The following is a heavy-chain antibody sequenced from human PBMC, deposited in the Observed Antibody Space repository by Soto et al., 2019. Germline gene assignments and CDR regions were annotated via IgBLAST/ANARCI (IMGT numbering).Heavy chain of an antibody. CDR2: IYYSGST. V-gene: IGHV4-59*01. Sequence: RRIRQTTGKGLEWIGYIYYSGSTNYNPALKSRVTISVDTSKNQFSLKLSSVTAADTAVYFFAREGLRIGTHHGFDISGQGPMVSGPS. D-gene: IGHD3-16*01. CDR3: AREGLRIGTHHGFDI. J-gene: IGHJ3*02.